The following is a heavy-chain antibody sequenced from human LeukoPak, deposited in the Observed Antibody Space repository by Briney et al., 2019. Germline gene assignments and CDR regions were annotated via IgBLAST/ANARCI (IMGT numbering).Heavy chain of an antibody. Sequence: PGGSLRLSCAASGFTFSSYAMSWVRQAPGKGLEWVSAISGSGGSTYYTDSVKGRFTISRDNSKNTLYLQMNSLRAEDTAVYYCARDSPIQLWFTTPRPDPFDYWGQGTLVTVSS. CDR3: ARDSPIQLWFTTPRPDPFDY. D-gene: IGHD5-18*01. V-gene: IGHV3-23*01. CDR1: GFTFSSYA. CDR2: ISGSGGST. J-gene: IGHJ4*02.